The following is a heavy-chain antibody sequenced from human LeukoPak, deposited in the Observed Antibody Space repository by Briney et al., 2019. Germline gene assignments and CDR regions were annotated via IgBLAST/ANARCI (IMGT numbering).Heavy chain of an antibody. V-gene: IGHV4-59*11. CDR2: ISYSGST. J-gene: IGHJ4*02. CDR3: ARASYDILTAYPSYLDY. CDR1: SGSISSHY. Sequence: PSETLSLTCTVSSGSISSHYWIWIRQPPGKALEWIGYISYSGSTNYSPSLKSRVTISVDTSKDQFSLKLSSVTAADTAVYYCARASYDILTAYPSYLDYWGQGTLVTVSS. D-gene: IGHD3-9*01.